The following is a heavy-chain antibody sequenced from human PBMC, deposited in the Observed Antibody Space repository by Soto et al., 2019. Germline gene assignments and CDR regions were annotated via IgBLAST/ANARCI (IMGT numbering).Heavy chain of an antibody. CDR2: IVPMLGTP. D-gene: IGHD1-26*01. CDR1: GGTFDNFI. Sequence: QVQLVQSGAEVKEPGSSVRVSCKASGGTFDNFIMNWVRQTPGQGLEWMGGIVPMLGTPTYAEKFKGRVTISATGSTSTIHTEVTRLKSDGTAIYYCATNVIYSSSLSRYSGMDVWGQGTAV. J-gene: IGHJ6*01. CDR3: ATNVIYSSSLSRYSGMDV. V-gene: IGHV1-69*01.